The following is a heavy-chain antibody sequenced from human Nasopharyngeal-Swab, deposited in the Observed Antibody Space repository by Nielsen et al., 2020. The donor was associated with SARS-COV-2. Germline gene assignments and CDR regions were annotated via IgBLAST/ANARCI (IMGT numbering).Heavy chain of an antibody. D-gene: IGHD6-6*01. CDR1: GYTFTGYY. V-gene: IGHV1-2*06. CDR2: INPNSGGT. CDR3: ARPDSSSSVFDY. J-gene: IGHJ4*02. Sequence: ALVKVSCKASGYTFTGYYMHWVRQAPGQGLEWMGRINPNSGGTNYAQKFQGRVTMTRDTSISTAYMELSRLRSDDTAVYYCARPDSSSSVFDYWGQGTLVTVSS.